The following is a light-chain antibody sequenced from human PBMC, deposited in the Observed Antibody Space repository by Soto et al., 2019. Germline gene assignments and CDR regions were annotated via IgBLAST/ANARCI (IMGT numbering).Light chain of an antibody. CDR2: KAS. CDR3: QQYNSYSWT. CDR1: ESISSW. Sequence: DIQMTQSPPTLSASAGDRVTITCRASESISSWLAWYQQKPGKAPKLLMYKASSLESGVPSRFSGSGSGTEFTLTISSLQPDDFATYYCQQYNSYSWTVXQGTKVDIK. V-gene: IGKV1-5*03. J-gene: IGKJ1*01.